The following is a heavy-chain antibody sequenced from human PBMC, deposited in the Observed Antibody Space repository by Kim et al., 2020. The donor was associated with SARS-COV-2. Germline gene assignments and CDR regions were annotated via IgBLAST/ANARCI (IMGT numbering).Heavy chain of an antibody. J-gene: IGHJ4*02. D-gene: IGHD3-3*01. Sequence: ASVKVSCKASGYTFTGYYMHWVRQAPGQGLEWMGWINPNSGGTNYAQKFQGRVTMTRDTSISTAYMELSRLRSDDTAVYYCARDSSYYDFWSGYYSGIDYCGQGALGSVSS. CDR2: INPNSGGT. CDR3: ARDSSYYDFWSGYYSGIDY. CDR1: GYTFTGYY. V-gene: IGHV1-2*02.